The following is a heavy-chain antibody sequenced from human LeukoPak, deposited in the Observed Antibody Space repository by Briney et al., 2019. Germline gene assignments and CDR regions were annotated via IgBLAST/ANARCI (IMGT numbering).Heavy chain of an antibody. V-gene: IGHV1-69*04. D-gene: IGHD1-26*01. Sequence: SVRVSCKASGGTFSSYAISWVRQAPGQGLEWMGRVIPIFGIANYAQKFQGRVTITADKSTSTAYMELSSLRAEDTAVYYCAKDEMVGATTCFDNWGQGTLVTVSS. CDR3: AKDEMVGATTCFDN. CDR1: GGTFSSYA. J-gene: IGHJ4*02. CDR2: VIPIFGIA.